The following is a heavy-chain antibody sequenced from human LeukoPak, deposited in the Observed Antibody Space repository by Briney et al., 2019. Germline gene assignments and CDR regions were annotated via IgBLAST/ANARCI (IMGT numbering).Heavy chain of an antibody. Sequence: GGSLRLSCAASGFTFDDYAMHWVRQAPGKGLEWVSCISWNSGSIGYADSVKGRFTISRDNAKNSLYLQMNSLRAEDTALYYCAKAKENYYDSSGYYLNWFDPWGQGTLVTVSS. J-gene: IGHJ5*02. CDR3: AKAKENYYDSSGYYLNWFDP. CDR1: GFTFDDYA. D-gene: IGHD3-22*01. V-gene: IGHV3-9*01. CDR2: ISWNSGSI.